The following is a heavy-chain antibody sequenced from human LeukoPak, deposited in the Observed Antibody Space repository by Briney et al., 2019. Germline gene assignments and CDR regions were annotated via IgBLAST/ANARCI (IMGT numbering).Heavy chain of an antibody. CDR1: GFTFDDYA. D-gene: IGHD2-2*02. J-gene: IGHJ6*02. Sequence: PGGSLRLSCAASGFTFDDYAMHWVRQAPGKGLEWVSVISWDSGSIGYADSVKGRFTISRDNAKKSLYLQMKSLRAEDTALYYCAKEVVPAAIQLGDYYYGMDVWGQGTTVTVSS. V-gene: IGHV3-9*01. CDR2: ISWDSGSI. CDR3: AKEVVPAAIQLGDYYYGMDV.